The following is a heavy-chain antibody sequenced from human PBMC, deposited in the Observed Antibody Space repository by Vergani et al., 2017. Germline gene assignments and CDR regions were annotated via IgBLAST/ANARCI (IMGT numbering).Heavy chain of an antibody. CDR2: IYYSGST. J-gene: IGHJ5*02. CDR1: GGPISSSSYY. D-gene: IGHD1-26*01. CDR3: AREIKGSGSTGGWFDP. Sequence: QLQLQESGPGLVKPSETLSLTCTVSGGPISSSSYYWGWIRQPPGKGLEWIGSIYYSGSTYYNPSLKSRVTISVDTSKHQFSLKLSSVTAADTAVSCCAREIKGSGSTGGWFDPWGQGTLVTVSS. V-gene: IGHV4-39*07.